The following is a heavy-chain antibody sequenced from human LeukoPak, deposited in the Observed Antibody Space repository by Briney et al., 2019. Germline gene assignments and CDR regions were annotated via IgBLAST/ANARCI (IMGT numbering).Heavy chain of an antibody. CDR3: ARVGQRNAFDI. CDR2: ISSSSSYI. D-gene: IGHD6-25*01. J-gene: IGHJ3*02. V-gene: IGHV3-21*01. Sequence: PGGSLRLSCAASGFTFSSYSMNWVRQAPGKGLEWVSSISSSSSYIYYADSVKGRFTIARDNDKNSLYLQMNSLRAEDTAVYYCARVGQRNAFDIWGQGTMVTVSS. CDR1: GFTFSSYS.